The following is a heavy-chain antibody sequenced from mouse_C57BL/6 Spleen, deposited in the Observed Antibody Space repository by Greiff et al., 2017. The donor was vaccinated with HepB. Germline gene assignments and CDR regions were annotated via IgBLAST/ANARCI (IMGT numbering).Heavy chain of an antibody. V-gene: IGHV1-74*01. CDR3: AIPAQATAWFAY. CDR2: IHPSDSDT. D-gene: IGHD3-2*02. J-gene: IGHJ3*01. CDR1: GYTFTSYW. Sequence: QVQLKQPGAELVKPGASVKVSCKASGYTFTSYWMHWVKQRPGQGLEWIGRIHPSDSDTNYNQKFKGKATLTVDKSSSTAYMQLSSLTSEDSAVYYCAIPAQATAWFAYWGQGTLVTVSA.